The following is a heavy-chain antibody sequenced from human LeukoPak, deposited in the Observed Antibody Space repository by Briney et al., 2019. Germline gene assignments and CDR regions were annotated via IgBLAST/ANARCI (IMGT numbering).Heavy chain of an antibody. J-gene: IGHJ4*02. CDR3: VRDRDRRDFDY. Sequence: PSETLSLTCAVSGYSISSDYYWGWIRQPPGEGLEWIGSIYHSGTTHYNPSLKSRVTISVDTSKNQFSLKLSSVTAADTAVYYCVRDRDRRDFDYWGQGTLVTVSS. CDR1: GYSISSDYY. D-gene: IGHD2-15*01. CDR2: IYHSGTT. V-gene: IGHV4-38-2*02.